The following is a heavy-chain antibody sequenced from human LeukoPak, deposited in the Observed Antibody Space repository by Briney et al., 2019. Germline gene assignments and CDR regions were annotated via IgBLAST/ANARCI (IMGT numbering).Heavy chain of an antibody. Sequence: PSETLSLTCAVYGGSFSGYYWSWIRQPPGKGLEWIGEINHSGSTNYNPSLKSRVTISADTSKNQFSLKLSSVTAADTAVYYCARVYYYDSSGYIFDYWGQGTLVTVSS. CDR1: GGSFSGYY. CDR2: INHSGST. V-gene: IGHV4-34*01. D-gene: IGHD3-22*01. CDR3: ARVYYYDSSGYIFDY. J-gene: IGHJ4*02.